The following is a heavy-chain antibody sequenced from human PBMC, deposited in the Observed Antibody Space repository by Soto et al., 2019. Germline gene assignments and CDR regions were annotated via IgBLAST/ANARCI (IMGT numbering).Heavy chain of an antibody. CDR3: AIGSRYCSSTSCYDAFDI. D-gene: IGHD2-2*01. CDR2: MNPNSGNT. V-gene: IGHV1-8*01. J-gene: IGHJ3*02. Sequence: GASVKVSCKASGYTFTSYDINWVRQATGQGLEWMGWMNPNSGNTGCAQKFQGRVTMTRNTSISTAYMELSSLRSEDTAVYYCAIGSRYCSSTSCYDAFDIWGQGTMVTVSS. CDR1: GYTFTSYD.